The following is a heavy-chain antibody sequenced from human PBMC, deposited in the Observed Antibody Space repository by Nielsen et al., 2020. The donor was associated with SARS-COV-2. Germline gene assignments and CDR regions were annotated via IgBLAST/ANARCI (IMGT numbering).Heavy chain of an antibody. CDR3: ATKIGDQLLYYYMDV. D-gene: IGHD2-2*02. CDR2: ISYDGSNK. CDR1: GFTFSSYA. V-gene: IGHV3-30*04. Sequence: GESLKISCAASGFTFSSYAMHWVRQAPGKGLEWVAVISYDGSNKYYADSVKGRFTISRDNSKNTLYLQMNSLRAEDTAVYYCATKIGDQLLYYYMDVWGKGTTVTVSS. J-gene: IGHJ6*03.